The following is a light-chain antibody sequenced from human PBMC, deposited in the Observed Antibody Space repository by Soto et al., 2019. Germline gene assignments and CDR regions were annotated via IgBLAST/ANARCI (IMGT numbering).Light chain of an antibody. CDR2: AAS. CDR3: QQYYTYPRT. Sequence: AIRMTQSPSSFSASTGDRVTITCRASQGIGSHLAWYQQKPGKAPKLLIYAASTLQSGVPSRFSGSGSGTDFALTITCLQSEDFATYYCQQYYTYPRTFGQGTKVDIK. J-gene: IGKJ1*01. CDR1: QGIGSH. V-gene: IGKV1-8*01.